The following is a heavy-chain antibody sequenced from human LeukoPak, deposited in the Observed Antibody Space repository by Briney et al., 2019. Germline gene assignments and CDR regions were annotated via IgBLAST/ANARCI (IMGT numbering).Heavy chain of an antibody. CDR2: ISSSSSYI. Sequence: GGSLRLSCAASGFTFSSYSMNWVRQAPGKGLEWVSSISSSSSYIYYADSLKGRFTISRDDAKNSLYLQMNSLRAEDTAIYYCARDLFPSTTAYFDYWGQGTLVTVSS. V-gene: IGHV3-21*01. J-gene: IGHJ4*02. CDR1: GFTFSSYS. CDR3: ARDLFPSTTAYFDY. D-gene: IGHD4-11*01.